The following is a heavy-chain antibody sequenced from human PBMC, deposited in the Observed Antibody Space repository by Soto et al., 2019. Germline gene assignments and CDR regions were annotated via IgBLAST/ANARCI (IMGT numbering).Heavy chain of an antibody. CDR1: GFTFSTYW. J-gene: IGHJ4*02. Sequence: EVQLVESGGGLVQPGGSLRLSCAASGFTFSTYWMHWVRQAPGKGPVWVSRISSDGSVTDYAGSVKGRFTISRDNAKNTPDLQMNSLRAEDTAVYYCASAMTSVGATTNGDYWGQGILVTFSS. V-gene: IGHV3-74*01. D-gene: IGHD1-26*01. CDR3: ASAMTSVGATTNGDY. CDR2: ISSDGSVT.